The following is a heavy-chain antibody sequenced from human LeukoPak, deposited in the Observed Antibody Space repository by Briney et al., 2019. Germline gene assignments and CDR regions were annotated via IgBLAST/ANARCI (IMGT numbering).Heavy chain of an antibody. CDR2: ISSSGSTI. V-gene: IGHV3-11*04. CDR1: GFTFSDYY. Sequence: GGSLRLSCAASGFTFSDYYMSWIRQAPGKGLEWVSYISSSGSTIYYADSVKGRFTISRDNAKNSLYLQMNSLRAEDTAVYYCAREGGHYDFWSGYYPHNWFDPWGQGTLVTVSS. CDR3: AREGGHYDFWSGYYPHNWFDP. D-gene: IGHD3-3*01. J-gene: IGHJ5*02.